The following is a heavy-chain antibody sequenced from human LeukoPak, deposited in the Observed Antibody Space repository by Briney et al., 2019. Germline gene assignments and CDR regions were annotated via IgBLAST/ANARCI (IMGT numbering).Heavy chain of an antibody. CDR2: INPSTGGT. CDR1: GYIFTNNY. Sequence: ASVKVSCKASGYIFTNNYIHWVRQAPGQGLEWLGRINPSTGGTKYAQQFQGWVTLTRDTSTSTAYLDLSRLKSNDTAVYYCARGYSSMFIDNWGQGTLVSVSS. CDR3: ARGYSSMFIDN. J-gene: IGHJ4*02. D-gene: IGHD2-2*01. V-gene: IGHV1-2*04.